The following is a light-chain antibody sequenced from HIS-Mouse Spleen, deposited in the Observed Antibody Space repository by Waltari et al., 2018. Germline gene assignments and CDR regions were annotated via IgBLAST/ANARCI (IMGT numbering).Light chain of an antibody. V-gene: IGLV1-47*01. Sequence: SVLTHPPSASGTSGQRVTISCSGRSSNIGRNYVYWYQKLPGTAPKLLIYRNNIEPSCVPGRFSGSKSGTSASLAISGLRSEDEADYYCAAWDDSLSGQVFGGGTKLTVL. CDR3: AAWDDSLSGQV. J-gene: IGLJ3*02. CDR2: RNN. CDR1: SSNIGRNY.